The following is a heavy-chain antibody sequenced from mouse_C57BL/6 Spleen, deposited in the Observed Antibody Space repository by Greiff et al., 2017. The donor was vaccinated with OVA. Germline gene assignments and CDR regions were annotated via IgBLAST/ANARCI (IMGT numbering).Heavy chain of an antibody. D-gene: IGHD2-3*01. CDR2: ISSGSSTI. CDR3: ARWLLSYFDY. CDR1: GFTFSDYG. Sequence: EVKLQESGGGLVKPGGSLKLSCAASGFTFSDYGMHWVRQAPEKGLEWVAYISSGSSTIYYADTVKGRFTISRDNAKNTLFLQMTSLRSEDTAMYYCARWLLSYFDYWGQGTTLTVSS. J-gene: IGHJ2*01. V-gene: IGHV5-17*01.